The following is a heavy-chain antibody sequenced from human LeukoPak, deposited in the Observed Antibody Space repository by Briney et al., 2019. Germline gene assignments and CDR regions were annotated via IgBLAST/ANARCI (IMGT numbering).Heavy chain of an antibody. D-gene: IGHD2-15*01. J-gene: IGHJ4*02. CDR1: GYTFTGCY. V-gene: IGHV1-2*02. Sequence: ASVKVSCKASGYTFTGCYMHWVRQAPGQGLEWMGWINPNSGGTNYAQKFQGRVTMTRDTSISTAYMELSRLRSDDTAVYYCARSRGLAANVVVVAATLDYWGQGTLVTVSS. CDR2: INPNSGGT. CDR3: ARSRGLAANVVVVAATLDY.